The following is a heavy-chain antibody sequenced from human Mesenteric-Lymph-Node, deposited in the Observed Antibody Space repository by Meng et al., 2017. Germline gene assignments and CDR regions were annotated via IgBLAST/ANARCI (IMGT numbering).Heavy chain of an antibody. CDR2: IYWDDDK. V-gene: IGHV2-5*02. CDR3: AHRLRLSFNYDWNVGIFDY. CDR1: GFSLSSSGVG. D-gene: IGHD3-16*01. J-gene: IGHJ4*02. Sequence: SGPTLVTPTQTLTLTCTFSGFSLSSSGVGVVWIRQPPENALEYLALIYWDDDKRYNPSLRSRLTITKETTRNQVVVTITYMDPVDTATYYCAHRLRLSFNYDWNVGIFDYWGQGALVTVSS.